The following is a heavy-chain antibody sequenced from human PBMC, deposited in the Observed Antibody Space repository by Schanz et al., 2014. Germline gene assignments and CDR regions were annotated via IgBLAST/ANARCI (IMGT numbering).Heavy chain of an antibody. Sequence: EVQLVESGGGFVQPGGSLGLSCVVSGFTVSSDHMSWVRQAPGKGLEWLSCIDGKSTTVYYADSVKGRFTVSRDNARNSLYLHMNTLGAEATAVYYCARDGDSFYNNYYMDVWGKGTTVTVSS. CDR2: IDGKSTTV. V-gene: IGHV3-48*01. J-gene: IGHJ6*03. D-gene: IGHD3-10*01. CDR1: GFTVSSDH. CDR3: ARDGDSFYNNYYMDV.